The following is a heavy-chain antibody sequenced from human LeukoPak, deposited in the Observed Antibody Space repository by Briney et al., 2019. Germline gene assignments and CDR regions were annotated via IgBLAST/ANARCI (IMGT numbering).Heavy chain of an antibody. CDR3: ASPPAMITFGGVIEDY. J-gene: IGHJ4*02. D-gene: IGHD3-16*02. V-gene: IGHV4-59*01. CDR1: GGSISSYY. Sequence: SETLSLTCTVSGGSISSYYWSWIRQPPGKGLEWIGYIYYSGSTNYNPSLKSRVTISVDTSKNQFSLKLSSVTAADTAVYYCASPPAMITFGGVIEDYWGQGTLVTVSS. CDR2: IYYSGST.